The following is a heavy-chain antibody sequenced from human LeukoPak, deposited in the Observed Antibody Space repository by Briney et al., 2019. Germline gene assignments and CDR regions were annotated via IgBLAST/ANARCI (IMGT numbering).Heavy chain of an antibody. CDR3: ARDASQYYYDSSGYPH. CDR2: NSAYNGNT. Sequence: ASVKVSCKASGYTFTNYGISWVRQAPGQGLEWMGWNSAYNGNTNYAQNLQGRVTMTTDTSTSTAYMELRSLRSDDTAVYYCARDASQYYYDSSGYPHWGQGTLVTVSS. V-gene: IGHV1-18*01. J-gene: IGHJ1*01. CDR1: GYTFTNYG. D-gene: IGHD3-22*01.